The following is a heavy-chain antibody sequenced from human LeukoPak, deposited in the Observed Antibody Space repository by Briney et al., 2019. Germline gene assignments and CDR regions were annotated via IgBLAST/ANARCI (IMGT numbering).Heavy chain of an antibody. CDR1: GFTFSSYS. CDR3: AREQLAGDSSGYKLDSYFDY. V-gene: IGHV3-21*01. Sequence: GGSLRLSCAASGFTFSSYSMNWVRQAPGKGLEWVSSISSSSSYIYYADSVKGRFTISRDNAKNSLYLQMNSLRAEDTAVYYCAREQLAGDSSGYKLDSYFDYWGQGTLVTVSS. J-gene: IGHJ4*02. D-gene: IGHD3-22*01. CDR2: ISSSSSYI.